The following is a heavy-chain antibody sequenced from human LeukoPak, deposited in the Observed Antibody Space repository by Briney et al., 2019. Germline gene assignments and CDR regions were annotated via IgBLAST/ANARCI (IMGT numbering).Heavy chain of an antibody. V-gene: IGHV3-30*18. CDR3: AKNYDFWSGPSFFDI. D-gene: IGHD3-3*01. J-gene: IGHJ3*02. CDR2: ISYDGDK. CDR1: GFTFSSFG. Sequence: GGSLRLSCAAFGFTFSSFGMHWVRQAPGKGLEWVAVISYDGDKYYVDSVKGRFTISRDNSKNTLYLQMNSLRAEDTAVYYCAKNYDFWSGPSFFDIWGQGTMVTVSS.